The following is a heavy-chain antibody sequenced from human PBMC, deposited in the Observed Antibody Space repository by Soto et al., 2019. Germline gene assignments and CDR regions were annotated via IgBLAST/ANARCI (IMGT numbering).Heavy chain of an antibody. D-gene: IGHD3-3*01. Sequence: GGSLRLSCAASGFIFSSYWMGWVRQAPGKGLEWVANINQGGGEKYYVDSVKGRFTTSRDNAKNSLYLQMDSLRAEDTAVYYCAREWSYFDYWGQGTLVTVSS. CDR2: INQGGGEK. J-gene: IGHJ4*02. CDR1: GFIFSSYW. V-gene: IGHV3-7*01. CDR3: AREWSYFDY.